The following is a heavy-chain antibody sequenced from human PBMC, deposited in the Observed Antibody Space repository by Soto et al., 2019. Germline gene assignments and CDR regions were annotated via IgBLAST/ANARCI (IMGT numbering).Heavy chain of an antibody. J-gene: IGHJ4*02. Sequence: QVQLVESGGGVVQPGASLRLSCAASGLRFSGFAMHWVRQAPGKGLEWVAVTSFDASENFYVDSVKGRFSISRDDSHNTVFLQMNGLRPEDTGIYYCARDLGGYVHLWDKSNYWGQGTLVNVSS. CDR3: ARDLGGYVHLWDKSNY. D-gene: IGHD5-12*01. CDR1: GLRFSGFA. CDR2: TSFDASEN. V-gene: IGHV3-30*04.